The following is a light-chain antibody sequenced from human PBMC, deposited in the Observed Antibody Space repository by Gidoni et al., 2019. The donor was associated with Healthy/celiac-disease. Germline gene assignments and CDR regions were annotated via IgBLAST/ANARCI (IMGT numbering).Light chain of an antibody. CDR3: NSRDSSGNHLV. CDR1: SLRSYY. Sequence: SSELTQDHAVSVALGQTVSITGQGDSLRSYYASWYQQKPGQAPVLVIYGKNNRPSGIPDRFSGSSSGNTASLTITGAQAEDEADYYCNSRDSSGNHLVFGGGTKLTV. J-gene: IGLJ2*01. CDR2: GKN. V-gene: IGLV3-19*01.